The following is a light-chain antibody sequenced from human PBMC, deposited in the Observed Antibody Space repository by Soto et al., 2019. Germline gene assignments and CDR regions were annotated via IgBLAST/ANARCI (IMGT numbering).Light chain of an antibody. Sequence: QSALTQPASVSGSPGQSITISCTGTSSDVAFYNHVSWYQQHPGKAPKLLIYEVNNRPSGVSHRFSGSKSGNTASLTISGLQAEAEADYYCSSSASTHTYVLGTGTKVTVL. V-gene: IGLV2-14*01. CDR1: SSDVAFYNH. J-gene: IGLJ1*01. CDR3: SSSASTHTYV. CDR2: EVN.